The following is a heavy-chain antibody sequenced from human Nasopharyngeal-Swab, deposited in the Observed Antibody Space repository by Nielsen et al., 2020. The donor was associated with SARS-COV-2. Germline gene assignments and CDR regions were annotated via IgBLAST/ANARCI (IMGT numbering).Heavy chain of an antibody. CDR1: GFSFSSYA. CDR2: IYSGGGST. D-gene: IGHD2-15*01. CDR3: AKDLDCSGGSCSIFFDY. V-gene: IGHV3-23*03. J-gene: IGHJ4*02. Sequence: GGSLRLSCAASGFSFSSYAMSWVRQAPGKGLEWVSVIYSGGGSTFYADSVKGRFIISRDDSKNTVYLQMNSLRAEDTATYYCAKDLDCSGGSCSIFFDYWGQGILVTVSS.